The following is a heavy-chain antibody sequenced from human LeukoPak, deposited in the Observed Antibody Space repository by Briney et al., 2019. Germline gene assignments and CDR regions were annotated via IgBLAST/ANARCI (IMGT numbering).Heavy chain of an antibody. CDR1: GFTFSSYG. J-gene: IGHJ4*02. D-gene: IGHD6-13*01. Sequence: GGSLRLSCAASGFTFSSYGMHWVRQAPGNGLEWVAVIWYDGSNKYYADSVKGRFTISRDNSKNTLYLQMNSLRAEDTAVYYCAKDSEHLVRRGSFDYWGQGTLVTVSS. CDR2: IWYDGSNK. CDR3: AKDSEHLVRRGSFDY. V-gene: IGHV3-33*06.